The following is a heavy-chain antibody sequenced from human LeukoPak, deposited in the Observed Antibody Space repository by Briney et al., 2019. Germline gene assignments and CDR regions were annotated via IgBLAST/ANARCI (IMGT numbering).Heavy chain of an antibody. CDR2: ISGSGSTA. CDR1: GFTFSSYA. D-gene: IGHD5-12*01. CDR3: AKDIQTWPRFPDY. V-gene: IGHV3-23*01. Sequence: GRSLRLSCAASGFTFSSYAMSWVRQAPGKGLEWVSAISGSGSTAFYADSVKGRFTSSRDNPKSTLYLQMYSLRAEDTAVYYCAKDIQTWPRFPDYWGQGTLVTVSS. J-gene: IGHJ4*02.